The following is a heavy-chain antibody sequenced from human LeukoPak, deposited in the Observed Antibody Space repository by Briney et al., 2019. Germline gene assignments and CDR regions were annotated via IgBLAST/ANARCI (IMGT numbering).Heavy chain of an antibody. V-gene: IGHV6-1*01. CDR3: ARENAVEMAAIDY. Sequence: SQTLSLTCALSGDSVSSNSAAWNWIRQSPSRGLEWLGRAYYRSKWYNDYAVSVKSRITISPDTSKNQFSLQLNSVTPEDTAVYYCARENAVEMAAIDYWGQGTLVTVSS. J-gene: IGHJ4*02. CDR2: AYYRSKWYN. CDR1: GDSVSSNSAA. D-gene: IGHD5-24*01.